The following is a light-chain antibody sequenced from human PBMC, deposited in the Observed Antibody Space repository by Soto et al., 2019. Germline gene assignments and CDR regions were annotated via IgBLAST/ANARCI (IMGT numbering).Light chain of an antibody. CDR3: QQYNVYSPWT. V-gene: IGKV1-5*01. CDR1: QSISSW. Sequence: DIQMTQSPSTLSASVGDRVTITCRASQSISSWLAWYQQKPGKAPKLLIYDASTLKSGVPSRFSGSGSGTEFTLTITSLQPDDFATYYCQQYNVYSPWTFGQGTKVDIK. CDR2: DAS. J-gene: IGKJ1*01.